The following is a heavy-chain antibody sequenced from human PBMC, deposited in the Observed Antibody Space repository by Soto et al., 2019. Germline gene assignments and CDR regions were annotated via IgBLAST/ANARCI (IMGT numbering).Heavy chain of an antibody. V-gene: IGHV3-7*05. D-gene: IGHD5-12*01. J-gene: IGHJ4*02. CDR1: GFTFSSYW. CDR3: ARGLTPSGYDYLDY. Sequence: GGSLRLSCAASGFTFSSYWMSWVRQAPGKGLEWVANIKQDGSEKYYVDSVKGRFTISRDNAKNSLYLQMNSLRAEDTAVYYCARGLTPSGYDYLDYWGQGTLVTVSS. CDR2: IKQDGSEK.